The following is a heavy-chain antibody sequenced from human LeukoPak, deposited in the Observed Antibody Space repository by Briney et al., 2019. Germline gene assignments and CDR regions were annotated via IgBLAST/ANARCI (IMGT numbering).Heavy chain of an antibody. CDR3: AKAPYDTSGFSSPNYFDY. D-gene: IGHD3-22*01. CDR1: GFTLSSYA. V-gene: IGHV3-23*01. J-gene: IGHJ4*02. CDR2: ITASGVTT. Sequence: GGSLRLSCAASGFTLSSYAMSWVRQAPGKGLEWISTITASGVTTYYADSVKGRFTISRDNSKNTLFLQMNSLRAEDTAVYYCAKAPYDTSGFSSPNYFDYWGQGTLVTVSS.